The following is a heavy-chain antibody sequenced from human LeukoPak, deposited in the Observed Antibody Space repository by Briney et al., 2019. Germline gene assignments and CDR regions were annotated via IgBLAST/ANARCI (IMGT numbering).Heavy chain of an antibody. CDR3: AVGDWAYYYGMDV. J-gene: IGHJ6*04. V-gene: IGHV4-59*01. D-gene: IGHD3-10*01. CDR2: IHYSGST. Sequence: PSETLSLTCTVSGGSISSYYWSWIRQPPGKGLEWIGYIHYSGSTNYNPSLKSRVTISVDTSKNQFSLKLSSVTAADTAVYYCAVGDWAYYYGMDVWGKGTTVTVSS. CDR1: GGSISSYY.